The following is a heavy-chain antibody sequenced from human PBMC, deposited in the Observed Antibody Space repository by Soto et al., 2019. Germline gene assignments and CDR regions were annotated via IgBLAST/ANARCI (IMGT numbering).Heavy chain of an antibody. Sequence: PGGSLRLSCVASGFTFNTYWMHWVRQAPGKGLVWVSRINSDGSSTSCADSVKGRFTISRDNAKNTVYLQMNSLSGEDTALYYCARGLKNYYGSDVWGQGTTVTVSS. V-gene: IGHV3-74*01. CDR2: INSDGSST. CDR3: ARGLKNYYGSDV. J-gene: IGHJ6*02. CDR1: GFTFNTYW.